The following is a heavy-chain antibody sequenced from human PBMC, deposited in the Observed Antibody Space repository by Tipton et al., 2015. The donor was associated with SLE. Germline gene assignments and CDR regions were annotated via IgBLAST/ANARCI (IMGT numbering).Heavy chain of an antibody. CDR2: IYYSGST. CDR1: GGSISSGDYY. V-gene: IGHV4-61*08. Sequence: TLSLTCTVSGGSISSGDYYWSWIRQPPGKGLEWIGYIYYSGSTNYNPSLKSRVTISVDTSKNQFSLKLSSVTAADTAVYYCARGHDYVWGTYRQGYYFDYWGQGTLVTVSS. D-gene: IGHD3-16*02. CDR3: ARGHDYVWGTYRQGYYFDY. J-gene: IGHJ4*02.